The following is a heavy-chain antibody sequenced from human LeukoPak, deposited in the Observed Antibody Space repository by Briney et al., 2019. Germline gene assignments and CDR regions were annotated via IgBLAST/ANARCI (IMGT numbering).Heavy chain of an antibody. V-gene: IGHV2-5*01. D-gene: IGHD4-23*01. CDR1: GFSRTTSGGG. J-gene: IGHJ4*02. CDR3: AHRNNPYGGNYFDY. Sequence: CRATLAKLTQTLTLTCTFSGFSRTTSGGGGGWIRQTHGKALEWLALIYWNDDKCYSPSLKSRLTITKDTSKNQVVLTMTNIDPVDTATYYCAHRNNPYGGNYFDYWGQGTLVTVSS. CDR2: IYWNDDK.